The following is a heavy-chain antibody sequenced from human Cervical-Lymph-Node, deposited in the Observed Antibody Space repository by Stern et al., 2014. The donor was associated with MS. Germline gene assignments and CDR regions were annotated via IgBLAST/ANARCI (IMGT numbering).Heavy chain of an antibody. CDR2: IQPYGSSA. CDR3: TRTKLDFGGDSGYFDY. J-gene: IGHJ4*02. V-gene: IGHV1-46*03. Sequence: VQLVESGAEVKKPGASVRVSCKASGYSFTNYYMHWVRQAPGQGLEWMGIIQPYGSSATYAQKFQGRVTMTRDTSTSTVYMELSSLRSDDTAVYYCTRTKLDFGGDSGYFDYWGQGTLVTVSS. CDR1: GYSFTNYY. D-gene: IGHD4-23*01.